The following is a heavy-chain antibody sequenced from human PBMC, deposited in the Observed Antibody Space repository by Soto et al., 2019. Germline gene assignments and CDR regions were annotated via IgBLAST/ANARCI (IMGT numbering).Heavy chain of an antibody. CDR1: GYTFTSYA. V-gene: IGHV1-18*01. CDR3: ARVYGGYYFDC. J-gene: IGHJ4*02. Sequence: QVQVVQSGAEVKKPGASVKVSCTASGYTFTSYAISWVRQAPGQGLEWMGRISAYNGNTNYAQRLQGRVTMTTETSTRTGYMELRSLRSDDTAVYYCARVYGGYYFDCWGQGSLVTVFS. D-gene: IGHD3-16*01. CDR2: ISAYNGNT.